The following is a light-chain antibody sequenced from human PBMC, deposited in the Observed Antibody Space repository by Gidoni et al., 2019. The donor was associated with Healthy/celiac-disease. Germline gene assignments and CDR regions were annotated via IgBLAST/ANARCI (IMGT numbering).Light chain of an antibody. V-gene: IGLV2-14*01. Sequence: QSALTERVSVSGSPGQSITIYCTGTSSDVGGYNYVSWYQQLPGKAPKLMIYDVSNRPSGVSNRFSGSKSGYTASLTISGLQAEDEADYYCSSYTSSSTWVFGGGTKLTVL. CDR3: SSYTSSSTWV. CDR1: SSDVGGYNY. CDR2: DVS. J-gene: IGLJ3*02.